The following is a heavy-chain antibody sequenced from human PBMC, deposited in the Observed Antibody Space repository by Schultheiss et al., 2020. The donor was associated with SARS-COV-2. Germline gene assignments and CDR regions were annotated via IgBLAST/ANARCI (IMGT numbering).Heavy chain of an antibody. D-gene: IGHD2-15*01. Sequence: GESLKISCAASGFTFSSYGMHWVRQAPGKGLEWVAVISYDGSNKYYADSVKGRFTISRDNSKNTLYLQMNSLRAEDTAVYYCAKVTGPYCSGGSCYSGVFDYWGQGTLVTVSS. V-gene: IGHV3-30*18. J-gene: IGHJ4*02. CDR3: AKVTGPYCSGGSCYSGVFDY. CDR1: GFTFSSYG. CDR2: ISYDGSNK.